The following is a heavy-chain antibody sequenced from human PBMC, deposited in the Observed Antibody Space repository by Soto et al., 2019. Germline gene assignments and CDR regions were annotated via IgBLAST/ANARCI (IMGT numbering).Heavy chain of an antibody. D-gene: IGHD2-15*01. CDR2: LYRGGDT. V-gene: IGHV3-53*01. CDR3: AGAPFSGGTQAGYYAFDI. CDR1: GFSFSSYY. Sequence: EVQLVESGGGLIQPGGSLSLSCAASGFSFSSYYMTWVRQAPGKGLEWVSVLYRGGDTYYADSVNGRFTISRDNSDNTLELRMNPLGGEDTAVYYCAGAPFSGGTQAGYYAFDIWGQGTMGTGSS. J-gene: IGHJ3*02.